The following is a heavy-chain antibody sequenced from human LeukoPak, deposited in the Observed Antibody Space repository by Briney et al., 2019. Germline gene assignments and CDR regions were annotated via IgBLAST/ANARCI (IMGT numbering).Heavy chain of an antibody. CDR2: ISTSGST. V-gene: IGHV4-61*02. CDR1: SGSVSSGSYY. D-gene: IGHD2-2*01. Sequence: SQTLSLTCTVSSGSVSSGSYYWSWIRQPAGTGLEWIGRISTSGSTNYNPSLKSRVTISRDTSKNQFSLKLSSVTAADTAVYYCARGDIVVVPAAPYFDYWGQGTLVTVSS. CDR3: ARGDIVVVPAAPYFDY. J-gene: IGHJ4*02.